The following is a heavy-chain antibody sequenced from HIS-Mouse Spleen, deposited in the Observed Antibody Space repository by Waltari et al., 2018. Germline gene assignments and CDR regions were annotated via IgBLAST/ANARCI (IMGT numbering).Heavy chain of an antibody. CDR1: GYTFTGYY. Sequence: QVQLVQSGAEVKKPGASVTVSCKASGYTFTGYYMHWVRQAPGKGLEWMGWINPNSGGTNYAQKFQGRVTMTRDTSISTAYMELSRLRSDDTAVYYCARGRSTSCYLDAFDIWGQGTMVTVSS. J-gene: IGHJ3*02. CDR2: INPNSGGT. D-gene: IGHD2-2*01. V-gene: IGHV1-2*02. CDR3: ARGRSTSCYLDAFDI.